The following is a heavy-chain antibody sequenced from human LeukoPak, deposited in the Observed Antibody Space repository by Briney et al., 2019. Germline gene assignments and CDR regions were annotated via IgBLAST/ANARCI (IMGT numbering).Heavy chain of an antibody. CDR3: ARDGDPGGYGVGRAFDY. D-gene: IGHD4-17*01. J-gene: IGHJ4*02. CDR1: GFTFSSYA. V-gene: IGHV3-48*02. Sequence: HPGGSLRLSCAASGFTFSSYAMSWVRQAPGKGLEWVSYISSSSSTIYYADSVKGRFTISRDNAKNSLYLQMNSLRDEDTAVYYCARDGDPGGYGVGRAFDYWGQGTLVTVSS. CDR2: ISSSSSTI.